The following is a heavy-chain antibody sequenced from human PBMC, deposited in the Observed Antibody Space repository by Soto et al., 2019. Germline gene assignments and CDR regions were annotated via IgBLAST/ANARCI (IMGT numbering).Heavy chain of an antibody. CDR1: GGSISSGGYS. D-gene: IGHD5-12*01. CDR3: AAGGGLPRYY. V-gene: IGHV4-30-2*01. Sequence: QLQLQESGSGLVKPSQTLSLTCAVSGGSISSGGYSWSWIRQPPGKGLEWIGYIYHSGSTYYNPSLKMPVTISVDRAKNQFSLKLSSVTAADTAVYYCAAGGGLPRYYWGQGTLVTVSS. CDR2: IYHSGST. J-gene: IGHJ4*02.